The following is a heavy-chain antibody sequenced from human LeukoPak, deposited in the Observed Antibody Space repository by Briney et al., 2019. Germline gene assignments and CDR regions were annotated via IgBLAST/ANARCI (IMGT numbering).Heavy chain of an antibody. CDR3: ARDQSGGSCPHNCGIDV. Sequence: SVKVSCKASGGTFSSYAISWVLQAPGQGLEWMGGIIPIFGTANYAQKFQGRVTITADESTGTAYMELSSLRSEDTAVYYCARDQSGGSCPHNCGIDVWGQGTTVTVSS. CDR1: GGTFSSYA. D-gene: IGHD2-15*01. CDR2: IIPIFGTA. J-gene: IGHJ6*02. V-gene: IGHV1-69*01.